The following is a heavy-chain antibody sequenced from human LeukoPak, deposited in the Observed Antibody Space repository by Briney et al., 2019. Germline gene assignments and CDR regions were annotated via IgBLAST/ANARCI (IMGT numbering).Heavy chain of an antibody. V-gene: IGHV3-30*03. Sequence: LSLTCAVSGGSISSSNWWGWVRQPPGKGLEWVAVISYDGSNKYYADSVKGRFTISRDNSKNTLYLQMNSLRAEDTAVYYCAREMRSSKALDYWGQGTLVTVSS. D-gene: IGHD2/OR15-2a*01. CDR3: AREMRSSKALDY. CDR1: GGSISSSNW. J-gene: IGHJ4*02. CDR2: ISYDGSNK.